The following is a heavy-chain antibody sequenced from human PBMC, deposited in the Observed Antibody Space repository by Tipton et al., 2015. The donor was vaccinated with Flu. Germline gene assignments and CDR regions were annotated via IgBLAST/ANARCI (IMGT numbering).Heavy chain of an antibody. CDR3: ARRDYSNYVSVPKNWFDS. CDR1: GYPVGDDYF. CDR2: AHHTGST. D-gene: IGHD4-11*01. J-gene: IGHJ5*01. Sequence: LRLSCSVSGYPVGDDYFWGWIRQPPGKGLEWIGNAHHTGSTYYNPSLKSRLTILVDRSKNQFFLKLTSVTAADTAVYYCARRDYSNYVSVPKNWFDSWGQGILVTVSS. V-gene: IGHV4-38-2*01.